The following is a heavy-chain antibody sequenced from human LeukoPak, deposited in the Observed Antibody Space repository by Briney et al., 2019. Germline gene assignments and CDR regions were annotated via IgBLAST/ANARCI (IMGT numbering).Heavy chain of an antibody. CDR1: GFTFSSYE. D-gene: IGHD1-7*01. CDR3: AGGNTETTLIDY. CDR2: IYSAGST. V-gene: IGHV3-66*01. J-gene: IGHJ4*02. Sequence: PGGSLRLSCAASGFTFSSYEMNWVRQAPGRGLEWVSIIYSAGSTYYADSVKDRFTISRDNAKNTLYLQMNTLRVDDTAVYYCAGGNTETTLIDYWGQGTLVTVSS.